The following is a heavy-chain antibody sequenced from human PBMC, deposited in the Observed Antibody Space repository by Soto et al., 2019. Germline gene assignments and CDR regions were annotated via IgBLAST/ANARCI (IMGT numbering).Heavy chain of an antibody. CDR1: GGSISSYY. Sequence: SETLSLTCTFSGGSISSYYWSWIRQPPGKGLEWIGYIYYSGSTNYNPSLKSRVTISVDTSKNQFSLKLSSVTAADTAVYYCARQGAPMVRGVIPFDYWGQGTLVTVSS. V-gene: IGHV4-59*08. CDR3: ARQGAPMVRGVIPFDY. J-gene: IGHJ4*02. CDR2: IYYSGST. D-gene: IGHD3-10*01.